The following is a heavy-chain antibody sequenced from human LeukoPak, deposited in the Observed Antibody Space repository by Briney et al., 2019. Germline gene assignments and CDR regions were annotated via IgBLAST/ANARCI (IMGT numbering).Heavy chain of an antibody. CDR2: IYYSGST. CDR3: ARQGYCGSTSCYAVNWFDP. Sequence: SETLSLTCTVSGGSISSSSYYWGWIRQPPGKGLEWIGSIYYSGSTYYNPSLKSRVTISVDTSKNQFSLKLSSVTAADTAVYYCARQGYCGSTSCYAVNWFDPWAQGTLVTVSS. V-gene: IGHV4-39*01. J-gene: IGHJ5*02. D-gene: IGHD2-2*01. CDR1: GGSISSSSYY.